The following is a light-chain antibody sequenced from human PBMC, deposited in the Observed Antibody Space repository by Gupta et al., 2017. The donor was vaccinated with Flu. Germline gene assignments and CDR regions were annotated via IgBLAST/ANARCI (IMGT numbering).Light chain of an antibody. CDR1: QDIRNA. V-gene: IGKV1-17*01. J-gene: IGKJ4*01. CDR3: LHYHFNYRI. Sequence: IQMTQSPSSLSASVGDRVIITCRPSQDIRNALGWYQQQPGKAPKRLIYDGTNLQSGVPSRFSGSGSGTEFTLTISSLQPEDFATYFCLHYHFNYRIFGGGTKVEIK. CDR2: DGT.